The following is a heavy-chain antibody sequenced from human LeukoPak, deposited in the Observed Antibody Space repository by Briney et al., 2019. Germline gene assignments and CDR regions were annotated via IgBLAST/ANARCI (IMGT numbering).Heavy chain of an antibody. J-gene: IGHJ4*02. CDR3: ARSARGYSYVTDY. V-gene: IGHV4-4*07. CDR2: IYTSGST. Sequence: PSETLPLXCTVSGGSISSYYWSWIRQPAGKELEWIGRIYTSGSTNYNPSLKSRVTMSVDTSKNQFSLKLSSVTAADTAVYYCARSARGYSYVTDYWGQGTLVTVSS. D-gene: IGHD5-18*01. CDR1: GGSISSYY.